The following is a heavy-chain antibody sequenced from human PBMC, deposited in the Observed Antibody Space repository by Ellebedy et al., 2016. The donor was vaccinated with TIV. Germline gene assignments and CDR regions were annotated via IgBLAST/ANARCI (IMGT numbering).Heavy chain of an antibody. Sequence: GESLKISCADSGFTFSDYAMHWVRQAPGKGLEWVAVISYDGRNKYYADSVKGRFTISRDNSKNTLYLQMNSLRAGDTAVYYCARGASYGSGSYYQMGTEFDPWGQGTLVTVSS. V-gene: IGHV3-30*04. J-gene: IGHJ5*02. D-gene: IGHD3-10*01. CDR1: GFTFSDYA. CDR2: ISYDGRNK. CDR3: ARGASYGSGSYYQMGTEFDP.